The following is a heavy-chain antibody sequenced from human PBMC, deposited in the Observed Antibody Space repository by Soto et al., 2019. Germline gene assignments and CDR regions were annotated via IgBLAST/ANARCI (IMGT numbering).Heavy chain of an antibody. V-gene: IGHV3-48*01. D-gene: IGHD6-19*01. CDR3: ARERGSGWTFDY. J-gene: IGHJ4*02. Sequence: GGSLRLSCAASGFTFSTYSMNWVRQAPGKGLEWVSSISSSSTIYYADSVKGRFTISRDNVQNSMYLQMHSLRAEDTAEYYCARERGSGWTFDYWGQGTLVTVSS. CDR2: ISSSSTI. CDR1: GFTFSTYS.